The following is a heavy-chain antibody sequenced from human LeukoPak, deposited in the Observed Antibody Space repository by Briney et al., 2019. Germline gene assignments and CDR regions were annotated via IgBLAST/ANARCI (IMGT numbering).Heavy chain of an antibody. CDR2: IIPIFGTA. CDR3: ARAGDYGSGSLAFDI. V-gene: IGHV1-69*06. CDR1: RGPFSSSA. Sequence: SVKVSCKASRGPFSSSAISWVRQAPGHGVEWMGGIIPIFGTANYAQKFQGRVTITADKSTSTAYMELSSLRSEETAVYCCARAGDYGSGSLAFDIWGQGTMVTVSS. D-gene: IGHD3-10*01. J-gene: IGHJ3*02.